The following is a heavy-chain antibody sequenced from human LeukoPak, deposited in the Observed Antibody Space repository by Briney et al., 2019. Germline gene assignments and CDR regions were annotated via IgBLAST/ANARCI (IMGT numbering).Heavy chain of an antibody. V-gene: IGHV1-18*01. D-gene: IGHD3-16*02. CDR3: AREALQGVIVHFDY. CDR1: GYTFTSYG. J-gene: IGHJ4*02. Sequence: ASVKVSCKASGYTFTSYGISWVRQAPGQGLEWMGWISACNGNTNYAQKLQGRVTMTTDTSTSTAYMELRSLRSDDTAVYYCAREALQGVIVHFDYWGQGTLVTVSS. CDR2: ISACNGNT.